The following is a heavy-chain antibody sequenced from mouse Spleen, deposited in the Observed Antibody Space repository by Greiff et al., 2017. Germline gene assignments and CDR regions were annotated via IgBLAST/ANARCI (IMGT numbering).Heavy chain of an antibody. D-gene: IGHD2-14*01. V-gene: IGHV3-6*02. J-gene: IGHJ4*01. Sequence: EVKLVESGPGLVKPSQSLSLTCSVTGYSITSCYYLNWIRHPPGNKLEWMGHISYDGSNNYNPSLKTRFPITRDTSKNQFFQKLNSVNTEETTTYYCAIVRVRRGPCSYAMDYWGQGTSVTVSS. CDR3: AIVRVRRGPCSYAMDY. CDR1: GYSITSCYY. CDR2: ISYDGSN.